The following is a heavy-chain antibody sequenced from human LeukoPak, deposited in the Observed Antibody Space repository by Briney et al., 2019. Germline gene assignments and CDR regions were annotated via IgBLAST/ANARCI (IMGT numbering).Heavy chain of an antibody. CDR3: ARVPKVGAISLDY. J-gene: IGHJ4*02. Sequence: ASVKVSCKASGYAFCNYYIHWVRQAPGQGLEWMGFINPSGGSPSYAQKFQGRVTMTWDTSPSTVHMDLNSLTSEDTALYYCARVPKVGAISLDYWGQGTLVTVSS. CDR2: INPSGGSP. CDR1: GYAFCNYY. D-gene: IGHD1-26*01. V-gene: IGHV1-46*01.